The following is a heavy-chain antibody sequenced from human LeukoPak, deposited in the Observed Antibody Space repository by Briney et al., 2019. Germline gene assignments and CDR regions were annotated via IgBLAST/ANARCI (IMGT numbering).Heavy chain of an antibody. CDR1: GYTFTGYY. CDR2: INPNSGGT. J-gene: IGHJ4*02. CDR3: ARAYENGDLPDY. V-gene: IGHV1-2*02. Sequence: ASVKASCKASGYTFTGYYMHWVRQAPGQGLEWMGWINPNSGGTNYAQKFQGRVTMTRDTSISTAYMELSRLRSDDTAVYYCARAYENGDLPDYWGQGTLVTVSS. D-gene: IGHD4-17*01.